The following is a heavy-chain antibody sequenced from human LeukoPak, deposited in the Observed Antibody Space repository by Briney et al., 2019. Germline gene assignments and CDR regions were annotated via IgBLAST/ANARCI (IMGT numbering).Heavy chain of an antibody. J-gene: IGHJ4*02. CDR2: IYPGDSDT. Sequence: GESLKISCKGSGYTFTTSWIGWVRQMPGKGLEWMGIIYPGDSDTRYSPSFQGQVTISADKSISTAYLQWSSLKASDTAMYYCARLGYCTNGICYSYDYWGQGTLGTVSS. V-gene: IGHV5-51*01. CDR3: ARLGYCTNGICYSYDY. CDR1: GYTFTTSW. D-gene: IGHD2-8*01.